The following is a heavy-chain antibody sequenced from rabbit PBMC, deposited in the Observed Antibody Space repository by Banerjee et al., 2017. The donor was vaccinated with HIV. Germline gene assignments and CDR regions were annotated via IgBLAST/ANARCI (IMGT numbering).Heavy chain of an antibody. CDR1: GFTLSSYW. CDR2: IYAGNSGST. J-gene: IGHJ4*01. CDR3: ARDYGYAGDNYRAFNL. V-gene: IGHV1S40*01. D-gene: IGHD4-2*01. Sequence: QSLEESGGDLVKPRASLTLTCTASGFTLSSYWMCWVRQAPGKGLEWIACIYAGNSGSTWYASWAKGRFTISKTSSTTVTLQMTSLTAADTATYFCARDYGYAGDNYRAFNLWGPGTLVTVS.